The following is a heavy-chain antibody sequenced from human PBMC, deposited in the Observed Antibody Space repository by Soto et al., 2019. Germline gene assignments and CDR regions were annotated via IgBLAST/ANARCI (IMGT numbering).Heavy chain of an antibody. CDR2: IYWDDTK. V-gene: IGHV2-5*02. Sequence: SGPTLVNPTQTLTLTCTFSGFSLSTSGVGVGWIRQPPGKALEWLALIYWDDTKHYSPSLKTRLTITKDTSKNQVVLTMTNVDPVDTGTYYCAHTVSLIWGHGTLVTVSS. J-gene: IGHJ4*01. CDR1: GFSLSTSGVG. CDR3: AHTVSLI. D-gene: IGHD3-10*01.